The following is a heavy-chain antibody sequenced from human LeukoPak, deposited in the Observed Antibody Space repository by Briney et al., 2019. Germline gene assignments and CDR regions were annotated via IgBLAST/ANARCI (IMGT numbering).Heavy chain of an antibody. Sequence: SETLSLTCTVSGGSISSSLYYWAWIRQPPGKGLEWIGSIYYNGDTYYNPSLKSRVTISFDTSESQVSLHLSSVTAADTAIYYCARGPNTVGNYRALDIWGQGTMVTVSS. CDR3: ARGPNTVGNYRALDI. J-gene: IGHJ3*02. CDR1: GGSISSSLYY. V-gene: IGHV4-39*07. D-gene: IGHD4-11*01. CDR2: IYYNGDT.